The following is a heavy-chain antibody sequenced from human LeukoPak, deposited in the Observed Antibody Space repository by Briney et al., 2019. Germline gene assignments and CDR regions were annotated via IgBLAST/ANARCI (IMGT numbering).Heavy chain of an antibody. V-gene: IGHV4-4*02. D-gene: IGHD3-22*01. CDR3: AGLVGRYSSGLYYYYFDY. J-gene: IGHJ4*02. CDR2: MYLSGTT. CDR1: GDSINSLDL. Sequence: PSETLSPTCTVSGDSINSLDLWSWVRQPPGEGLEWIGEMYLSGTTHSNPSVKSRVTISIDKSKNQFFLNLSSVTAADTAVYYCAGLVGRYSSGLYYYYFDYWGQGTLVTVSS.